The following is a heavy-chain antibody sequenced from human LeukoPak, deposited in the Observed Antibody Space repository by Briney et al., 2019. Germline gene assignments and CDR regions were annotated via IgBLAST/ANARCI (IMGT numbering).Heavy chain of an antibody. Sequence: GGSLRLSCVASGFTFSSYWMSWVRQAPEKGLEWVANIKQDGSETHYVDSVKGRSTISRDNAKNSLYLQMNSLRVEDTAVYYCAKGLGYFDYWGQGTLVTVSS. CDR3: AKGLGYFDY. D-gene: IGHD3-16*01. CDR2: IKQDGSET. J-gene: IGHJ4*02. V-gene: IGHV3-7*01. CDR1: GFTFSSYW.